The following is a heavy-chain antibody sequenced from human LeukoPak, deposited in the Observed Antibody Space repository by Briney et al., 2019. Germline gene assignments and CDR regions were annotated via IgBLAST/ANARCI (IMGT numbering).Heavy chain of an antibody. J-gene: IGHJ4*02. CDR1: GGSISSSSYY. D-gene: IGHD5-18*01. CDR2: IYYSGST. Sequence: SETLSLTCTVSGGSISSSSYYWGWIRQPPGKGLEWIGSIYYSGSTYYNPSLKSRVTISVDTSKNQFSLKLSSVTAADTAVYYCARDKSYDTMGDYWGQGTLVTVSS. CDR3: ARDKSYDTMGDY. V-gene: IGHV4-39*07.